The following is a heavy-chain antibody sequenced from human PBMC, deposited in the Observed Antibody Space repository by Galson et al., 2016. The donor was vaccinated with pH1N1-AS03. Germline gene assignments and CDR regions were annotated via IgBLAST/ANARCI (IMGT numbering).Heavy chain of an antibody. V-gene: IGHV3-7*03. D-gene: IGHD2-15*01. CDR2: INIDGSAT. CDR3: GRDGRGGSTVDY. CDR1: GFPFRDYW. Sequence: SLKLSCAASGFPFRDYWMSWVRQAPGKGPEWVASINIDGSATYYVDSVQARCTISSDKTKNSLYRQMNSLRADDTAVYYCGRDGRGGSTVDYWGQGTLVTVSS. J-gene: IGHJ4*02.